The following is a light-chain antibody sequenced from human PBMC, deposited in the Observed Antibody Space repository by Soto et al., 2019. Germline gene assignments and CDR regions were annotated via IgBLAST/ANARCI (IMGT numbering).Light chain of an antibody. CDR3: QQRSNWPPDRYT. Sequence: EIVLTQSPATLSLSPGARATLSCRASQSVSTYLAWFQQKPGQAPRLLIYDGSKRAPGIPARFSGSGSGTDFTLTISSLQPEDVAVYYCQQRSNWPPDRYTFGQGTKLEIK. V-gene: IGKV3-11*01. CDR1: QSVSTY. CDR2: DGS. J-gene: IGKJ2*01.